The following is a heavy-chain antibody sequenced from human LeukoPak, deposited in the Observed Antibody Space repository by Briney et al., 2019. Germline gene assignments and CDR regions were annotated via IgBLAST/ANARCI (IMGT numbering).Heavy chain of an antibody. D-gene: IGHD6-13*01. CDR3: ARLTYSSRWFSF. Sequence: GGSLRLSCAASGFTFSSYWMHWVRQAPGKGLVWVSRINSDGSRTTYADSVKGRFTISRDNAKNTLHLQMNSLRAEDTAVYYCARLTYSSRWFSFWGQGTLVTVSS. V-gene: IGHV3-74*01. CDR1: GFTFSSYW. CDR2: INSDGSRT. J-gene: IGHJ4*02.